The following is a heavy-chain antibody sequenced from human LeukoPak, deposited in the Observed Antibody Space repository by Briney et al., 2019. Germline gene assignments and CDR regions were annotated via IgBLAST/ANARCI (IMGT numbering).Heavy chain of an antibody. Sequence: GRSLRLSCAASGFTFSSYAMHWVRQAPGKGLEWVAVISYDGGNTYYADSVKVRFTISRDNSKNTLYLQLNSLRAEDTAVYYCARDSTYYYGSGSSGPHYFDYWGQGTLVTVSS. V-gene: IGHV3-30*01. CDR2: ISYDGGNT. CDR3: ARDSTYYYGSGSSGPHYFDY. D-gene: IGHD3-10*01. J-gene: IGHJ4*02. CDR1: GFTFSSYA.